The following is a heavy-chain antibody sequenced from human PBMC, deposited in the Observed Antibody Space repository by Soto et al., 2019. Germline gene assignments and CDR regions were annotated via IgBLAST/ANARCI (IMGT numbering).Heavy chain of an antibody. CDR1: GDSVSSNTAA. CDR2: TYYRSKWYN. Sequence: SQTLSLTCAISGDSVSSNTAAWHWIRQSPSGGFEWLGRTYYRSKWYNDYAVSVKSRITINPDTSKNQFSLQLNSVTPEDTAVYYCARGPGTITGTFDYWGQGTLVTVSS. CDR3: ARGPGTITGTFDY. J-gene: IGHJ4*02. V-gene: IGHV6-1*01. D-gene: IGHD1-7*01.